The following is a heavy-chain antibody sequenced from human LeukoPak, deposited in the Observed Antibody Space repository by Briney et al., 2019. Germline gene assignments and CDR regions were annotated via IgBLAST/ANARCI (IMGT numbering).Heavy chain of an antibody. D-gene: IGHD3-10*01. CDR1: GFTFSSYA. Sequence: GGSLRLSCAASGFTFSSYAMSWVRQVPGKGLEWVSAISGSGGSTYYADSVKGRFTISRDNSKNTLYLQMNSPRAEDTAVYYCAKANYPNYYGSGSYPDYWGQGTLVTVSS. CDR2: ISGSGGST. CDR3: AKANYPNYYGSGSYPDY. V-gene: IGHV3-23*01. J-gene: IGHJ4*02.